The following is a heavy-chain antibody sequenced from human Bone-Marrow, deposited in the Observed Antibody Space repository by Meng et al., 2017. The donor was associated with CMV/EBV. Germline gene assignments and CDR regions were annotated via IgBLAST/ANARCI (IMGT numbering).Heavy chain of an antibody. CDR3: ARGDGEYYDFWSGYYRRAEYFQH. D-gene: IGHD3-3*01. V-gene: IGHV1-46*01. J-gene: IGHJ1*01. CDR1: GYTFTSYY. CDR2: INPSGGSI. Sequence: ASVKVSCKASGYTFTSYYMHWVRQAPGQGLEWMGIINPSGGSISYAQKFQGRVTMTRDTSTSTVYMELSSLRSEDTAVYYCARGDGEYYDFWSGYYRRAEYFQHWGQGTLVTVSS.